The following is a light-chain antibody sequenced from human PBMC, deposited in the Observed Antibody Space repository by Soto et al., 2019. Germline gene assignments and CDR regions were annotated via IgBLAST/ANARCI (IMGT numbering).Light chain of an antibody. CDR3: XPXHTYWWT. J-gene: IGKJ1*01. CDR2: RAS. V-gene: IGKV1-5*03. CDR1: QTISSW. Sequence: DIQLTQSPSSLSASVGDRVTITCRASQTISSWLAWYRQTKGKAPKLLIYRASTLEGGVPSRFSGSGSETEFTLTISRLQPEDAETYXXXPXHTYWWTFGQGTKVDI.